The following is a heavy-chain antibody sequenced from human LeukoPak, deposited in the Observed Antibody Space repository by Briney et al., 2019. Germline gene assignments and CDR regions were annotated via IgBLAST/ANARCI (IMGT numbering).Heavy chain of an antibody. Sequence: ASVKVSCKASGYTFTGYYMHWVRQAPGQGLEWMGWINPSSGGTNYAQKFQGRVTMTRDTSISTAYMELSRLRSDDTAVYYCARAYYDFWSGYSSIFWFNPWGQGTLVTVSS. CDR2: INPSSGGT. J-gene: IGHJ5*02. CDR3: ARAYYDFWSGYSSIFWFNP. CDR1: GYTFTGYY. D-gene: IGHD3-3*01. V-gene: IGHV1-2*02.